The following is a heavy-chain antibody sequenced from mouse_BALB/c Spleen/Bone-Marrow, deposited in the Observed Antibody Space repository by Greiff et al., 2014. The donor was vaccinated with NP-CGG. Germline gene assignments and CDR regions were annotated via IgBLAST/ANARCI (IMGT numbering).Heavy chain of an antibody. CDR1: GFTFSSYG. D-gene: IGHD2-4*01. J-gene: IGHJ3*01. Sequence: EVKLMESGGGLVQPGGSLKLSCAASGFTFSSYGMSWVRQNIDKRLELVATIKSNGGSTYYPDSVKGRFSTSRDNAKNTLYLQMSSLKSEDTAMYYCTSLSSMITAAWFAYWGQGTLVTISA. V-gene: IGHV5-6-3*01. CDR2: IKSNGGST. CDR3: TSLSSMITAAWFAY.